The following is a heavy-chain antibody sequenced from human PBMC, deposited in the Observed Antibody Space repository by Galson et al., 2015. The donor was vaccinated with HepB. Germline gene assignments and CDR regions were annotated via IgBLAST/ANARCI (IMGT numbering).Heavy chain of an antibody. CDR1: GFSLSTSGMC. CDR3: ARTLPGTNNYYHMDV. D-gene: IGHD1-1*01. Sequence: PALVKPTQTLTLTCTFSGFSLSTSGMCVSWIRQPPGKALEWLARIDWDGDKYYSTSLKTRLTMSKDTSKNQVTLTMTNMDPVDTATYYCARTLPGTNNYYHMDVWGRGTTVTVSS. CDR2: IDWDGDK. V-gene: IGHV2-70*11. J-gene: IGHJ6*03.